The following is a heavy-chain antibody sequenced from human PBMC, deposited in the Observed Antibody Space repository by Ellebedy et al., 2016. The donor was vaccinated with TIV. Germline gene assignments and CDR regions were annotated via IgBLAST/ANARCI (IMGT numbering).Heavy chain of an antibody. CDR2: ISGSGGAT. Sequence: GESLKISXAASGFTFGSYAMNWVRQAPGKGLEWVSAISGSGGATYYADSVKGRFTISRDNSKKLLYLQMNSLRAEDTAIYYCTNPGDFTPSIDYWGQGTLVTVSS. D-gene: IGHD1-14*01. J-gene: IGHJ4*02. CDR1: GFTFGSYA. CDR3: TNPGDFTPSIDY. V-gene: IGHV3-23*01.